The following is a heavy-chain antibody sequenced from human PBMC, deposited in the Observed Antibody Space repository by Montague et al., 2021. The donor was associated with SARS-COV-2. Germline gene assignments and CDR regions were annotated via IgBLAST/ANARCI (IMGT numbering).Heavy chain of an antibody. J-gene: IGHJ5*01. CDR2: FYYTGST. Sequence: SETLSLTCIVSGVSVTNGNYYWSWIQQTPGKGLEWIGYFYYTGSTESNPSLKSRVTVSGDTSKNQFSLKLTSVTAADTAVYFCVRDVGTGWGTFDSWGQGILVTVSS. CDR3: VRDVGTGWGTFDS. CDR1: GVSVTNGNYY. D-gene: IGHD6-19*01. V-gene: IGHV4-61*01.